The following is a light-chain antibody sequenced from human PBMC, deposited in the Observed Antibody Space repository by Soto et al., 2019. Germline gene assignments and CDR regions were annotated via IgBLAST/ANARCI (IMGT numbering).Light chain of an antibody. V-gene: IGKV3-20*01. CDR2: GVS. J-gene: IGKJ1*01. CDR3: YQYGSTPPT. CDR1: QSVSSSY. Sequence: EIVLTQSPGTLSLSPGERATLSFMASQSVSSSYLAWYQQKPGQAPRLLIWGVSNRATGIPDRFSGSGSGTDFTLTISRLEPEDFVVFYCYQYGSTPPTFGQGTKVDIK.